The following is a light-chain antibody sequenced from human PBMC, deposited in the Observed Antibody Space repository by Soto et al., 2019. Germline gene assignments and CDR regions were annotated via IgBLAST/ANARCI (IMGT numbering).Light chain of an antibody. CDR3: CSYAGRDTLYV. CDR2: DVS. CDR1: STDVGGYNY. J-gene: IGLJ1*01. Sequence: QSALTQPRSVSGSPGQSVTISCTGTSTDVGGYNYVSWYQQHPGKVPKLMLYDVSKRPSGVPDRFSGSKSGNTASLTISGIKAEDAADYYCCSYAGRDTLYVLGSGTKVTVL. V-gene: IGLV2-11*01.